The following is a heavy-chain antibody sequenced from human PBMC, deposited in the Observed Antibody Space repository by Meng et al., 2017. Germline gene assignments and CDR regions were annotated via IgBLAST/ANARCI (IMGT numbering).Heavy chain of an antibody. V-gene: IGHV1-24*01. CDR2: FDPEDGET. J-gene: IGHJ4*02. D-gene: IGHD3-22*01. CDR3: ATGYYDSSGYFNFDY. Sequence: ASVKVSCKVSGYTLTELSMHWVRQAPGKGLEWMGGFDPEDGETIYAQKFQGRVTMTEDTSTDTAYMELSSLRSEDTAVYYCATGYYDSSGYFNFDYWGQGTLVTVSS. CDR1: GYTLTELS.